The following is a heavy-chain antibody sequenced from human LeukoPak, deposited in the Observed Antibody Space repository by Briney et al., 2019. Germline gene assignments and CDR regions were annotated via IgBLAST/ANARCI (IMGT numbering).Heavy chain of an antibody. J-gene: IGHJ4*02. CDR1: GFTFGDYA. D-gene: IGHD6-6*01. CDR3: TRDQTSYY. CDR2: IRSKVYGGTP. V-gene: IGHV3-49*04. Sequence: GGSLRLSCTASGFTFGDYAMTWVRQAPGKGLEWVGFIRSKVYGGTPEYAASVKGRFTISRDDSQGIAYLQMNSLKTEDTAVYYCTRDQTSYYWGQGTLVTVSS.